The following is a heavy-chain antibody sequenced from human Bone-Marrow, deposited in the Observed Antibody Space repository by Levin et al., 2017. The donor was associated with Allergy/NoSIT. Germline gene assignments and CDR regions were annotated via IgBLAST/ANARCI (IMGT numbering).Heavy chain of an antibody. Sequence: GGSLRLSCAASGFTFSTYSIHWVRQAPGKGLEWVSFISYDGSNEYYADSVKGRFTISRDNSKNTLYLQMNGLRPEDTAVYYCARGGYYDSTGYFLLDDWGQGTLVTVSS. CDR3: ARGGYYDSTGYFLLDD. CDR2: ISYDGSNE. CDR1: GFTFSTYS. D-gene: IGHD3-22*01. J-gene: IGHJ4*02. V-gene: IGHV3-30*04.